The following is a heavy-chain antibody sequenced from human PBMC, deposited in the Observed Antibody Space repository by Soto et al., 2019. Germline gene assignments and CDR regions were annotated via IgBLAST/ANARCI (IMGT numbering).Heavy chain of an antibody. V-gene: IGHV3-15*01. Sequence: PGGSLRLSCAASGFIFSNAWMSWVRQAPGKGLEWVGRIKGEADGGTTDYAAPVKGRITISRDHSKDTLYLQMNSLKTEDTAVYYCTTGLSNGYYNFDYWGQGTPVTVSS. CDR3: TTGLSNGYYNFDY. CDR2: IKGEADGGTT. CDR1: GFIFSNAW. J-gene: IGHJ4*02. D-gene: IGHD3-22*01.